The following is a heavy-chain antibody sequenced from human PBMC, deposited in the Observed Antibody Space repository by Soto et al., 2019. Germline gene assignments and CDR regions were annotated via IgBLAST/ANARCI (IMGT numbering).Heavy chain of an antibody. J-gene: IGHJ6*02. V-gene: IGHV3-48*03. CDR2: ISSSGSTK. Sequence: GGSLKLSGPASGFTFSSYEINWVRQAPGKGLEWVTYISSSGSTKYYADSVKGRFTISRDNAKNSLYLQMNSLRAEDTAVYYCARENGMGVWGQGTTVTVSS. CDR3: ARENGMGV. CDR1: GFTFSSYE.